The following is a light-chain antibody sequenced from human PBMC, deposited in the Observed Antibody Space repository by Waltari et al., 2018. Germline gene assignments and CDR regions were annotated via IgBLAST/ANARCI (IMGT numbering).Light chain of an antibody. CDR1: YSNMGSHS. CDR2: SNT. J-gene: IGLJ2*01. Sequence: QSVLTQPPSASGNPGQRVTISCSGTYSNMGSHSANWFQHLPGTAPNLLIHSNTERPVGVPGRFSGSKSGTSASLAISGLQSEDEGDYYCALWDDSLNGVVFGGGTKLTVL. CDR3: ALWDDSLNGVV. V-gene: IGLV1-44*01.